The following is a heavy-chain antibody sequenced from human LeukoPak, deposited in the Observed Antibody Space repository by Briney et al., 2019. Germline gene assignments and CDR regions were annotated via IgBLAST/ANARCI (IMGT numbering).Heavy chain of an antibody. J-gene: IGHJ4*02. CDR3: ARVTWKTVIAAPDY. CDR1: GYTFTDYY. Sequence: ASVKVSCKTSGYTFTDYYIHWVRQAPGQGLEWMGQLNPHTGGANYPQKFQGRVSMTRDTSINTAYTEVSRLTSDDTAVYYCARVTWKTVIAAPDYWGQGTLVTVSS. V-gene: IGHV1-2*06. CDR2: LNPHTGGA. D-gene: IGHD2-21*01.